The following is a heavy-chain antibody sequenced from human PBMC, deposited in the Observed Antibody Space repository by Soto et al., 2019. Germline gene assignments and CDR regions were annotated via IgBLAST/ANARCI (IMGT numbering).Heavy chain of an antibody. V-gene: IGHV1-69*12. Sequence: QVQLVQSGAEVKKPGSSVKVSCKASGGTFSSYAISWVRQAPGQGLEWMGGIIPIFGTANYAQKFQGRVTITADESTXXAXMXXSSLRSEDTAVYYCAAGFLDELLRGHIYYDYGMDVWGQGTTVTVSS. CDR3: AAGFLDELLRGHIYYDYGMDV. CDR2: IIPIFGTA. CDR1: GGTFSSYA. D-gene: IGHD2-21*01. J-gene: IGHJ6*02.